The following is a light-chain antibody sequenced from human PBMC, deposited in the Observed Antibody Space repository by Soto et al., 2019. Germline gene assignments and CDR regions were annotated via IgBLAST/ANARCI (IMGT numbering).Light chain of an antibody. J-gene: IGKJ1*01. Sequence: EIVLPQSPDPLSLSPGERSTLSCRASQSISNSLAWYQQKPGQAPSLLIFDASNRATGIPDRFSGSGSGTDFTLTISRLEPEDFAVYYCQQYGSAPPWTFGQGTKVDIK. CDR2: DAS. CDR1: QSISNS. CDR3: QQYGSAPPWT. V-gene: IGKV3-20*01.